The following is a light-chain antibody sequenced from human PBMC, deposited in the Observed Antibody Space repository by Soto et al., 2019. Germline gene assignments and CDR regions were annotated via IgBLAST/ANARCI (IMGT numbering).Light chain of an antibody. CDR2: DTN. CDR1: GSNIASNY. Sequence: QSVLTQPPSVSGAAGQKVIISCSGSGSNIASNYVSWYQQFAGTAPRLLIYDTNKRPSGISARFSGSKSGTSATLAITGLQTGDEADYYCGTWETNLLASVFGTGTKLTVL. J-gene: IGLJ1*01. V-gene: IGLV1-51*01. CDR3: GTWETNLLASV.